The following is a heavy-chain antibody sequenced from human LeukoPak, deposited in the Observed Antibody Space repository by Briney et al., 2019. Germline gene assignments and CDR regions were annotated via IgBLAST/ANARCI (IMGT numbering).Heavy chain of an antibody. Sequence: SETLSLTCTVSGCSISYYYWTWIRQPAGKGLEWIGRINTSGSTNYNPSLRSRVTMSVDTSKNQFSLKLSSVTAADTAVYYCARGGLVTNNEREYDHWGQGTLVTVSS. J-gene: IGHJ4*02. CDR3: ARGGLVTNNEREYDH. CDR2: INTSGST. V-gene: IGHV4-4*07. D-gene: IGHD1/OR15-1a*01. CDR1: GCSISYYY.